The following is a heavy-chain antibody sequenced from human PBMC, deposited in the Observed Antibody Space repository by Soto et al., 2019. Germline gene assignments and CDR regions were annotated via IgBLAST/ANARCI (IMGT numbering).Heavy chain of an antibody. CDR3: ARHGITGSYYAAFDI. CDR1: GGSIGSSRCH. CDR2: IKYSGTT. V-gene: IGHV4-39*01. J-gene: IGHJ3*02. D-gene: IGHD1-26*01. Sequence: SEPLSVPSTVSGGSIGSSRCHRIWNRQPPGKGLEWIASIKYSGTTFYNPSLKSRVTLSVDTSKNQFALKLSSVTAAETAVYYCARHGITGSYYAAFDIWGQGTMVTVS.